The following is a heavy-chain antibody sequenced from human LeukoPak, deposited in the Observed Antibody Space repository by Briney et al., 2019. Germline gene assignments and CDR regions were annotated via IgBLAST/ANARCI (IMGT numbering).Heavy chain of an antibody. CDR3: ARVRSGSYFPPDY. Sequence: SETLSLTCAVYGGSFSGYYWSWIRQPPGKGLEWIGGINHSGSTNYNPSLKSRVTISVDTSKNQFSLKLSSVTAADTAVYYCARVRSGSYFPPDYWGQGTLVTVSS. CDR1: GGSFSGYY. V-gene: IGHV4-34*01. J-gene: IGHJ4*02. D-gene: IGHD1-26*01. CDR2: INHSGST.